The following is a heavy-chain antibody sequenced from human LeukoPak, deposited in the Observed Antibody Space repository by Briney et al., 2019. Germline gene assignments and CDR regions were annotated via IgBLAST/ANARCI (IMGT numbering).Heavy chain of an antibody. D-gene: IGHD3-9*01. Sequence: SETLSLTCTVSGGSISGSSFWWGWIRRPPGKGLEWIGNIYYSGTTNYNPSLESRVAISVDTSKNQFSLRLSSVTAADTAVYYCARGSFHWLLGWGQGTTVTVSS. V-gene: IGHV4-39*07. CDR3: ARGSFHWLLG. CDR2: IYYSGTT. J-gene: IGHJ6*02. CDR1: GGSISGSSFW.